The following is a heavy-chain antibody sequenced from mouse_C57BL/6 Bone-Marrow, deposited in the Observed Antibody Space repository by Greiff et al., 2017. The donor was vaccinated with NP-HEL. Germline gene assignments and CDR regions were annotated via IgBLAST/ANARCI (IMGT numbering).Heavy chain of an antibody. CDR3: ARGSPIYYYGSSPHD. CDR1: GYTFTSYW. CDR2: IDPSDSET. J-gene: IGHJ2*01. V-gene: IGHV1-52*01. D-gene: IGHD1-1*01. Sequence: QVQLKQSGAELVRPGSSVKLSCKASGYTFTSYWMHWVKQRPIQGLEWIGNIDPSDSETHYNQKFKDKATLTVDKSSSTAYMQLSSLTSEDSAVYYCARGSPIYYYGSSPHDWGQGTTLTVSS.